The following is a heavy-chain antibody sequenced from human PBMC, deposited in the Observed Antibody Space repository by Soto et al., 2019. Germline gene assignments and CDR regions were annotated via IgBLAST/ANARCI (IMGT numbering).Heavy chain of an antibody. V-gene: IGHV1-18*01. CDR1: GYTFTSYG. CDR3: ARDHPLVTYCSSTSCPADGLDC. J-gene: IGHJ4*02. CDR2: ISAYNGNT. D-gene: IGHD2-2*01. Sequence: QVQLVQSGAEVKKPGASVKVSCKASGYTFTSYGISWVRQAPGQGLEWMGWISAYNGNTNYAQKLQGRVTMTTDTSTSTAYMELRSLRSDDTAVYYCARDHPLVTYCSSTSCPADGLDCWGQETLVTVSS.